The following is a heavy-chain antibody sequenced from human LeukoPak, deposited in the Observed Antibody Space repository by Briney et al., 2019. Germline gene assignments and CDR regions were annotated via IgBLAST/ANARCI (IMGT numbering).Heavy chain of an antibody. J-gene: IGHJ4*02. CDR3: ARVPFDPYYFDY. Sequence: SETLSLTCTVSGGSISSSDYYWGWIRQPPGKGLEWIGSIYYSVTTYYNPSLKSRVTISVDTSKNQFSLKLNSVTAADTAVYYCARVPFDPYYFDYWGQGTLVTVSS. CDR1: GGSISSSDYY. CDR2: IYYSVTT. V-gene: IGHV4-39*07.